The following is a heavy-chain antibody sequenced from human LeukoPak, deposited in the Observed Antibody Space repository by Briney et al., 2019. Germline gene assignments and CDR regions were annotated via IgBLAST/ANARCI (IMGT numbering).Heavy chain of an antibody. D-gene: IGHD5-18*01. CDR1: GVSITSYH. V-gene: IGHV4-4*07. CDR2: IHASGSS. CDR3: ARDGLYSYGYSYFDY. J-gene: IGHJ4*02. Sequence: SKTLSLTCTVSGVSITSYHWSWIRQPAGRELEWIGRIHASGSSNYNPSLKSRVTMSVDTSKNQFSLKLTSVTAADTAVYYCARDGLYSYGYSYFDYWGQGTLVTVSS.